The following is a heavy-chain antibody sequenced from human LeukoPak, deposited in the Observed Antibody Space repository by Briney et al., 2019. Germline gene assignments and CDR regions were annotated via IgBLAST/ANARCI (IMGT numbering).Heavy chain of an antibody. D-gene: IGHD3-3*01. CDR2: INSDGTAT. CDR1: GFTFRSYW. Sequence: GGSLRLSCAASGFTFRSYWMHWVRQAPGKGLVWVSRINSDGTATTYADSVKGRFSASRDNAKNTLYLQMNSLRAEDTAVYYCAKDPGEYDFWSDSKWFDPWGQGTLVTVSS. CDR3: AKDPGEYDFWSDSKWFDP. V-gene: IGHV3-74*01. J-gene: IGHJ5*02.